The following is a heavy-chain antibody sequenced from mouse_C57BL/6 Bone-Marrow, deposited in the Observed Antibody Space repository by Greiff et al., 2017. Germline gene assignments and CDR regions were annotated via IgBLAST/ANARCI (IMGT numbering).Heavy chain of an antibody. CDR3: ASYYSSSCGYFDY. D-gene: IGHD1-1*01. Sequence: VQLQQSGAELVKPGASVKMSCKASGYTFTTYPIEWMKQNHGKSLEWIGNFHPYNDDTKYNEKFKGKATLTVEKSSSTAYLELSRLTSDDSAVYYCASYYSSSCGYFDYWGQGTTLTVAS. CDR1: GYTFTTYP. CDR2: FHPYNDDT. J-gene: IGHJ2*01. V-gene: IGHV1-47*01.